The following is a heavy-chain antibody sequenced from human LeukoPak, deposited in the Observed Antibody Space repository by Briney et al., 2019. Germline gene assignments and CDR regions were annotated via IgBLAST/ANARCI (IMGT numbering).Heavy chain of an antibody. J-gene: IGHJ4*02. V-gene: IGHV3-7*03. Sequence: GGSLRLSCAASGFTFSSYGMHWVRQAPGKGLEWVANIKQDGSDKYYVDSVKGRFTISRDNAKNSLYLQMNSLRAEDTAVYYCARKTVVGSYFDYWGQGTPVTVSS. CDR2: IKQDGSDK. CDR3: ARKTVVGSYFDY. CDR1: GFTFSSYG. D-gene: IGHD4-23*01.